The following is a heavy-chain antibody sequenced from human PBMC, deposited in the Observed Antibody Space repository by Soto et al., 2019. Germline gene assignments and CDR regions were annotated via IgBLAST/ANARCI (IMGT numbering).Heavy chain of an antibody. Sequence: EVQLLESGGGLVQPGGSLRLSCAASGFTFSNYAMRWVRQAPGKGLEWVSSISDSGVSTYYADSVKGRFTISRDITKNTLFLQMNSLRAGDTAVYYCAKGTSCGYWGQGTLVTVSS. V-gene: IGHV3-23*01. CDR3: AKGTSCGY. CDR1: GFTFSNYA. D-gene: IGHD2-2*01. J-gene: IGHJ4*02. CDR2: ISDSGVST.